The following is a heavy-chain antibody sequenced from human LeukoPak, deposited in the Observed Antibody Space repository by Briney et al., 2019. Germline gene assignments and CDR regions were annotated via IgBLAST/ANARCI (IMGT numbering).Heavy chain of an antibody. CDR1: DGSISSYY. J-gene: IGHJ3*02. D-gene: IGHD6-13*01. Sequence: SETLSLTCTVSDGSISSYYWSWIRQPPGKGPELIGYIYYSGSTNYNPSLKSRVTISVDTSKNQFSLKLSSVTAADTAVYYCAREKDSSSPHAFDIWGQGTMVTVSS. CDR2: IYYSGST. CDR3: AREKDSSSPHAFDI. V-gene: IGHV4-59*01.